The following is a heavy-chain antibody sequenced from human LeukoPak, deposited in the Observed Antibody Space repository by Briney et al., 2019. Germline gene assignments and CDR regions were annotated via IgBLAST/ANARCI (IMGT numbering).Heavy chain of an antibody. Sequence: PGGSLRLSCAASGFTVSNNYMRWVRQAPGKGLEWVSLIYSGGATFYADAVKGRFTISRDGSKNTLYLQMNRLTAEDTAVYYCADKASFDYWGQGTLVTVSS. J-gene: IGHJ4*02. CDR1: GFTVSNNY. CDR2: IYSGGAT. CDR3: ADKASFDY. V-gene: IGHV3-66*01.